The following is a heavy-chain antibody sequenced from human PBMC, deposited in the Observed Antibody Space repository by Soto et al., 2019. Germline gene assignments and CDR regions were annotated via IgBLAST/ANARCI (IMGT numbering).Heavy chain of an antibody. CDR1: GYTFTSYG. Sequence: ASVKVSCKASGYTFTSYGISWVRQAPGQGLEWMGWISAYNGNTNYAQKLQGRVTMTTDTSTSTAYMELRSLRSDDTAVYYCARKGYSYGSNNWFDPWGQGTLVTVSS. V-gene: IGHV1-18*01. CDR3: ARKGYSYGSNNWFDP. D-gene: IGHD5-18*01. J-gene: IGHJ5*02. CDR2: ISAYNGNT.